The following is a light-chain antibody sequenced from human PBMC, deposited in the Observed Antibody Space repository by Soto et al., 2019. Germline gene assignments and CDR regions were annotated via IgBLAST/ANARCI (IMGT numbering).Light chain of an antibody. CDR1: QSVSSSY. V-gene: IGKV3-20*01. Sequence: IVLTQSPVSLSLSPGERATLSCRSSQSVSSSYLAWYQQKPGQAPRLLIYGASSRATGIPDRFSGSGSGTDFTLTISRLEPEDFAVYYCQQYGSSPLTLGGGTKVDIK. J-gene: IGKJ4*01. CDR3: QQYGSSPLT. CDR2: GAS.